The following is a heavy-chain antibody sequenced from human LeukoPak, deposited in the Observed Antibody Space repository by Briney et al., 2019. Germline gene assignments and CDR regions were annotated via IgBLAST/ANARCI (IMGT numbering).Heavy chain of an antibody. Sequence: PSETLSLTCTVSGGSISSSSYYWGWIRQPPGKGLEWIGSIYYSGSTYYNPSLKSRVTISVDTSKNQFSLKLSSVTAADTAVYYCASLNYYGSGRSFDYWGQGTLVTVSS. CDR2: IYYSGST. D-gene: IGHD3-10*01. CDR1: GGSISSSSYY. CDR3: ASLNYYGSGRSFDY. V-gene: IGHV4-39*07. J-gene: IGHJ4*02.